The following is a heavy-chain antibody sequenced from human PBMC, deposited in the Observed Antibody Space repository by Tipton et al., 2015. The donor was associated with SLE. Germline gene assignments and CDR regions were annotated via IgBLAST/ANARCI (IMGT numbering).Heavy chain of an antibody. V-gene: IGHV3-7*01. CDR2: IKQDGSEK. CDR1: GFTFSTYW. J-gene: IGHJ1*01. Sequence: SLRLSCAASGFTFSTYWMSWVRQAPGKGLEWVANIKQDGSEKYYVDSVKGRFTIPRDNAKNSLYLQMNSLRAEDTAVYYCAKDRGSSSGTRYFQHWGQGTLVTVSS. D-gene: IGHD6-13*01. CDR3: AKDRGSSSGTRYFQH.